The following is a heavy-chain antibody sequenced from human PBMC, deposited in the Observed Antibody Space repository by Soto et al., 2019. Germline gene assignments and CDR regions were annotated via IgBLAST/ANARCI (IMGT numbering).Heavy chain of an antibody. CDR2: IYWDDDK. J-gene: IGHJ4*02. Sequence: QITLKESGPTLVKPTQTLTLACTFSGFSLSTSGVGVGWIRQPPGKALEWLALIYWDDDKRYSPSLKSRLTITKDTSKNQVVLTMTNMDPVDTATYYCARSRVPAAPIDYWGQGTLVTVSS. CDR3: ARSRVPAAPIDY. CDR1: GFSLSTSGVG. D-gene: IGHD2-2*01. V-gene: IGHV2-5*02.